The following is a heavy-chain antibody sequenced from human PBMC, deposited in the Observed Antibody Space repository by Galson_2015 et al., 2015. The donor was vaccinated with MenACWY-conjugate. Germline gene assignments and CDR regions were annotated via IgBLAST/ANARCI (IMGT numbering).Heavy chain of an antibody. CDR2: VYYNGNP. D-gene: IGHD1-7*01. Sequence: LEWIGYVYYNGNPNYNPSVESRVTISVDTSKNQFSLRLSSVTAADTAVYYCARAAWNYMFFDSWGQGSLVTVSS. J-gene: IGHJ4*02. V-gene: IGHV4-59*01. CDR3: ARAAWNYMFFDS.